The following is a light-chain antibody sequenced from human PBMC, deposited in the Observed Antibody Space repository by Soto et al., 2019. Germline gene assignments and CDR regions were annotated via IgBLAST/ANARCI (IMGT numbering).Light chain of an antibody. V-gene: IGLV1-40*01. Sequence: QPVLTQPPSVSGAPGQRVTISCTGSSSNIGAGYDVHWYQQLPGTAPKLLIYANSNRPSGVPERFSGSKSGTSASLAITGLQAEDEADYYCQSYDSSLSVVFGGGTKLTVL. J-gene: IGLJ2*01. CDR2: ANS. CDR3: QSYDSSLSVV. CDR1: SSNIGAGYD.